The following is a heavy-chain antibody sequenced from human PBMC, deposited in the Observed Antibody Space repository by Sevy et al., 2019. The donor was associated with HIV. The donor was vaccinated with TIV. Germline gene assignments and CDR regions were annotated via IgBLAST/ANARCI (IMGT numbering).Heavy chain of an antibody. J-gene: IGHJ6*03. CDR2: IAGSTGTV. CDR3: AREIKVWSDVSLHYSYYMDV. V-gene: IGHV3-48*01. D-gene: IGHD1-1*01. Sequence: GGSLRLSCTASGFSFSDYGMNFVRQAPGKGLEWISYIAGSTGTVYYADSVKGRFSISRDNAKNSVFLQMSGLRAGDTGVYYCAREIKVWSDVSLHYSYYMDVWGKGTTVTVSS. CDR1: GFSFSDYG.